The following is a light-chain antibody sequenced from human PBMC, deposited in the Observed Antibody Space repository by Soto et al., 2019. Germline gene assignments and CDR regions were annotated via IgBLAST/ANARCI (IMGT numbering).Light chain of an antibody. CDR3: HHAHTYPYS. CDR2: DAS. Sequence: DIQMTQSPSTLSASVGDRVTITCRASQRVRTWLAWYQQRPARAPKLLIYDASSLETGIPSRFSGSRAGTEFTLTLNNLQPEDFATYYGHHAHTYPYSFGQGTKLEIK. CDR1: QRVRTW. V-gene: IGKV1-5*01. J-gene: IGKJ2*01.